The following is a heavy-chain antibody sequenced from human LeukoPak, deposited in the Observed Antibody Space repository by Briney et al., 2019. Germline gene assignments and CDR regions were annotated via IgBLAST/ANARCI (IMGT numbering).Heavy chain of an antibody. J-gene: IGHJ4*02. D-gene: IGHD6-6*01. CDR2: ISASGGTT. Sequence: GGSLRLSCAPPGFTFNTYAMTWVRQTPGKGLEWVSAISASGGTTFYGDPVRGRFTVSRDNSKNTLYLQMNSLRAEDTAVYYCARLSLESSTSNWGQGTLVTVSS. CDR3: ARLSLESSTSN. CDR1: GFTFNTYA. V-gene: IGHV3-23*01.